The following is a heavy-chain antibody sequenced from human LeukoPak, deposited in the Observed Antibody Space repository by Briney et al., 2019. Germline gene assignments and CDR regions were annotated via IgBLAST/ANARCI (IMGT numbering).Heavy chain of an antibody. Sequence: GGSLRLSCAASGFTFSSYAMHWVRQAPGKGLEYVSAISSNGGSTYCANSVKDRFTISRDNSKNTLYLQMGSLRAEDMAVYYCARGASIAAPYYYYMDVWGKGTTVTVSS. D-gene: IGHD6-6*01. CDR2: ISSNGGST. CDR3: ARGASIAAPYYYYMDV. V-gene: IGHV3-64*01. CDR1: GFTFSSYA. J-gene: IGHJ6*03.